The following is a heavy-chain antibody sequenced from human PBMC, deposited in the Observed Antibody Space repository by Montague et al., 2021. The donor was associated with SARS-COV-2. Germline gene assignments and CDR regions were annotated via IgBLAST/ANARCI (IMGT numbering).Heavy chain of an antibody. V-gene: IGHV4-39*01. CDR3: ARHASYDYSKDLYYYYYYGMDV. D-gene: IGHD4-11*01. J-gene: IGHJ6*02. CDR2: IYYSGST. CDR1: GRSISSSSYY. Sequence: SDSLSLSRTVSGRSISSSSYYWGWIRQPPGKGLEWIGSIYYSGSTYYNPSPKSRVTISVDTSKNQFSLKLSSVTAADTAVYYCARHASYDYSKDLYYYYYYGMDVWGQGTTVTVSS.